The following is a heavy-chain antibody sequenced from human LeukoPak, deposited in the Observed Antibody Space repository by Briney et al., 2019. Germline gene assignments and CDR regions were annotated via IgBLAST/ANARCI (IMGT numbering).Heavy chain of an antibody. CDR1: GGSINRDY. D-gene: IGHD3-3*01. V-gene: IGHV4-59*08. J-gene: IGHJ4*02. CDR3: ARIFGSPFDY. CDR2: IYYSGST. Sequence: NPSGTLSLTCSVSGGSINRDYWTWIRQPPGRGLEWIGYIYYSGSTNYNPSLKSRVTISVDTSKNQFSLKLSSVTAADTAVYYCARIFGSPFDYWGQGTLVTVSS.